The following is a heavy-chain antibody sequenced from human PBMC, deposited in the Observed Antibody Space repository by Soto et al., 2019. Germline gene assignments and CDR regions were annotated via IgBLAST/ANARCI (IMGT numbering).Heavy chain of an antibody. Sequence: SETLSLTCAVYGGSFSGYYWSWIRQPPGKGLEWIGEINHSGSTNYNPSLKSRVTISVDTSKNQFSLKLSSVTAADTAVYYCARASITMVRGVTVEYWGQGTLVTVSS. CDR1: GGSFSGYY. CDR3: ARASITMVRGVTVEY. V-gene: IGHV4-34*01. CDR2: INHSGST. J-gene: IGHJ4*02. D-gene: IGHD3-10*01.